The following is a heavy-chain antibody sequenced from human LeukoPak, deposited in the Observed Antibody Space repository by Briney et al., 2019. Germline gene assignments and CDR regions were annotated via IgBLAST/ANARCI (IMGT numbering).Heavy chain of an antibody. J-gene: IGHJ4*02. CDR1: GFTFSSHA. CDR2: IRNDGSNK. CDR3: AKDQSSFCSRSSCYALHY. Sequence: SGGSLRLSCAATGFTFSSHAMNWVRQAPGKGLEWVAFIRNDGSNKYYADSVKGRFTVSRENSKNTLYLQINSLRAEDTAVYYCAKDQSSFCSRSSCYALHYWGQGTLVTVSS. D-gene: IGHD2-2*01. V-gene: IGHV3-30*02.